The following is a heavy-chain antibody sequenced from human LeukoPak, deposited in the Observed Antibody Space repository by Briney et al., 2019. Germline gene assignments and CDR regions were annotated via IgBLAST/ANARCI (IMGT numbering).Heavy chain of an antibody. Sequence: GGSLRLSCAASGFTFDDYTMHWVRQAPGKGLEWVSLISWDGGSTYYADSVKGRFTISRDNNKNSLYLQMNSLRTEDTALYYCAKDQEGLLWFGELFRSYGMDVWGQGTTVTVSS. CDR1: GFTFDDYT. D-gene: IGHD3-10*01. CDR2: ISWDGGST. CDR3: AKDQEGLLWFGELFRSYGMDV. V-gene: IGHV3-43*01. J-gene: IGHJ6*02.